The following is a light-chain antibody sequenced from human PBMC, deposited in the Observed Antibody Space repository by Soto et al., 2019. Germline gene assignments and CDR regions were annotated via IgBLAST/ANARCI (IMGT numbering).Light chain of an antibody. CDR2: DAS. CDR1: QSISSW. V-gene: IGKV1-5*01. J-gene: IGKJ1*01. CDR3: QQYNSYSE. Sequence: DIQITQSPSTLSASVGDRVTITCRASQSISSWLAWYQQKPGKAPKLLIYDASSLESGVPSRFSGSGSGTEFTLTISSLQPDDFATYYCQQYNSYSEFGQGTKV.